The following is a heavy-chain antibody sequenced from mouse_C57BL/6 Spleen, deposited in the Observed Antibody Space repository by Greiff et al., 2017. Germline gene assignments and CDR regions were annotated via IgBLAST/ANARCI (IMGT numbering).Heavy chain of an antibody. CDR2: INPNNGGT. J-gene: IGHJ2*01. V-gene: IGHV1-18*01. Sequence: EVKLVESGPELVKPGASVKIPCKASGYTFTDYNMDWVKQSHGKSLEWIGDINPNNGGTIYNQKFKGKATLTVDKSSSTAYMELRSLTSEDTAVYYCARKANWDRFDYWGQGTTLTVSS. D-gene: IGHD4-1*01. CDR1: GYTFTDYN. CDR3: ARKANWDRFDY.